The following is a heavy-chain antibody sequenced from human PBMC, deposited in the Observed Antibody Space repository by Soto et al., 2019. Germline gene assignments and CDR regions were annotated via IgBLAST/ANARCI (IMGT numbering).Heavy chain of an antibody. CDR1: GFSLSTGGVG. J-gene: IGHJ6*02. D-gene: IGHD3-9*01. CDR2: IYWNDDK. Sequence: SGPTLVNTTQTLTLTCTFSGFSLSTGGVGVGWIRQPPGKAPEWLALIYWNDDKRYSPSLNSRLTITKDTSKNQLVLTMSNMDPVDTDTYYCGGYFFLTRYHGYGMDVWGQGTTVTVSS. V-gene: IGHV2-5*01. CDR3: GGYFFLTRYHGYGMDV.